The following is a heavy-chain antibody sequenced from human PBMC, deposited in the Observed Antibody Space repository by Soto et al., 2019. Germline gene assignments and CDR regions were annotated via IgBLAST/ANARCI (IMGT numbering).Heavy chain of an antibody. V-gene: IGHV3-30-3*01. CDR1: GFTFSSYA. D-gene: IGHD4-4*01. Sequence: PGGSLRLSCAASGFTFSSYAMHWVRQAPGKGLEWVAAISYDGSNKYDADSVKGRFTISRDNSKNTLYLQMNSRRAEDTAVYYCASLQYFDYWGQGALVTVSS. CDR2: ISYDGSNK. CDR3: ASLQYFDY. J-gene: IGHJ4*02.